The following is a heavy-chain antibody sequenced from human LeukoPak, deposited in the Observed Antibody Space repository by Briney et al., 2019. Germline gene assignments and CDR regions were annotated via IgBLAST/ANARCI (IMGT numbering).Heavy chain of an antibody. CDR2: IIPIFGTA. CDR3: AREALGSSSWHLDY. Sequence: GASVKVSCKASGGTFSSYAISWVRQAPGQGLEWMGGIIPIFGTANYAQKFQGRVTITADESTSTAYMELSSLRSEDTAVYYCAREALGSSSWHLDYWGQGTLVTVSS. CDR1: GGTFSSYA. V-gene: IGHV1-69*13. D-gene: IGHD6-13*01. J-gene: IGHJ4*02.